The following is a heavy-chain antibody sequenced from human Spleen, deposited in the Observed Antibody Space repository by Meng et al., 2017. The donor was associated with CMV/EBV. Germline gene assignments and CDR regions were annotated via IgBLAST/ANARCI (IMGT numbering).Heavy chain of an antibody. D-gene: IGHD3-10*01. CDR1: GGSFSGYY. Sequence: GSLRLSCAVYGGSFSGYYWSWIRQPPGKGLEWIGEINHSGSTNYNPSLKSRVTISVDTSKNQFSLKLSSVTAADTAVYYCARGRGPNWFDPWGQGTLVTVSS. J-gene: IGHJ5*02. CDR3: ARGRGPNWFDP. V-gene: IGHV4-34*01. CDR2: INHSGST.